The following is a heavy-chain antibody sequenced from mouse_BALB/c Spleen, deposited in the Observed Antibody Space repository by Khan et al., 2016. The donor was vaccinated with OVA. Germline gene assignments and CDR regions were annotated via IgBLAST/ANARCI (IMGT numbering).Heavy chain of an antibody. V-gene: IGHV1-7*01. J-gene: IGHJ2*01. CDR1: GYTFSNYW. CDR2: INPSSGHT. CDR3: ARDRIDY. Sequence: QIQLVQSGAELAKPGASVKMSCKASGYTFSNYWIHWVKQRPGQGLEWIGYINPSSGHTYYNQTFNDKATLTTDKSSSTAYMQLSSLTSEGSAVYYCARDRIDYGGQGTTLTVSS.